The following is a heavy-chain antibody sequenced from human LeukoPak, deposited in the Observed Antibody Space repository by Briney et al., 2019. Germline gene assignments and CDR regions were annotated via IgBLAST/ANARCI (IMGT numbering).Heavy chain of an antibody. CDR2: ITGSGGST. CDR3: AKERFHSSVYNWFDP. D-gene: IGHD3-22*01. CDR1: GFTFSTYV. Sequence: GGSLRLSCAASGFTFSTYVVNWVRQAPGKGLEWVSTITGSGGSTYYADSVKGRFTISRDNSKNTLYLQMNSLRAEDTAVYYCAKERFHSSVYNWFDPWGQGTLVTVSS. V-gene: IGHV3-23*01. J-gene: IGHJ5*02.